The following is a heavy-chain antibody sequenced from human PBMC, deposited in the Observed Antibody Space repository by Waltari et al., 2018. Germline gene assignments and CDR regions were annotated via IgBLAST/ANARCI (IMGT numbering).Heavy chain of an antibody. D-gene: IGHD3-22*01. CDR1: GGSISSYY. Sequence: QVQLQESGPRLVKPSETLSLMCTVSGGSISSYYRSWIRQPPGKGLEWIGYIYYSGSTNYNPSLKSRVTISVDTSKNQISLKLSSVTAADTAIYYCVRVGDSSGFSWGYFDYWGQGTLVTVSS. V-gene: IGHV4-59*01. CDR3: VRVGDSSGFSWGYFDY. J-gene: IGHJ4*02. CDR2: IYYSGST.